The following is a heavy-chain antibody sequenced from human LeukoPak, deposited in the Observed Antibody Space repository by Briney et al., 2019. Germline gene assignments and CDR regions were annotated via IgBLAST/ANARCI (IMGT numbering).Heavy chain of an antibody. V-gene: IGHV4-31*03. J-gene: IGHJ6*02. Sequence: PSQTLSLTCTVSDGSISSGGYYWSWIRQHPGKGLEWIGYIYYSGSTYYNPSLKSRVTISVDTSKNQFSLKLSSVTAADTAVYYCASSQLGPYYYYGMDVWGQGTTVTVSS. D-gene: IGHD3-16*01. CDR2: IYYSGST. CDR3: ASSQLGPYYYYGMDV. CDR1: DGSISSGGYY.